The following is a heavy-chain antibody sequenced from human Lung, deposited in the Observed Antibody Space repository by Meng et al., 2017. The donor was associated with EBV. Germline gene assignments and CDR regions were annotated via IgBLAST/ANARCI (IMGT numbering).Heavy chain of an antibody. D-gene: IGHD5-24*01. Sequence: QVNVVESGGGLVKSGGSRRLSCVASGFTFSDYYMTWIRQAPGKGLEWLSYISSRGGYTDSADSVKGRFTISRDNAKNSVYLQMNSLRPDDTAAYYCARAHGLNDYWGLGTLVTVSS. V-gene: IGHV3-11*05. CDR2: ISSRGGYT. CDR1: GFTFSDYY. CDR3: ARAHGLNDY. J-gene: IGHJ4*02.